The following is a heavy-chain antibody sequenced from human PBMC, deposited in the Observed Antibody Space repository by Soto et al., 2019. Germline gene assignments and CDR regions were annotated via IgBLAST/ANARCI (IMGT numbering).Heavy chain of an antibody. J-gene: IGHJ4*02. CDR1: GYTFTSYG. V-gene: IGHV1-18*01. Sequence: ASVKVSCKASGYTFTSYGISWVRQAPGQGLEWMGWISAYNGNTNYAQKLQGRVTMTTDTSTSTAYMELRSLRSDDTAVYYCARGYGGEGYCSGGSCNPSDYWGQGTLVTVSS. D-gene: IGHD2-15*01. CDR3: ARGYGGEGYCSGGSCNPSDY. CDR2: ISAYNGNT.